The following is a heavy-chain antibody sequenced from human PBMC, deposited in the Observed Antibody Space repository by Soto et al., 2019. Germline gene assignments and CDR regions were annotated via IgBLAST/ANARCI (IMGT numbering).Heavy chain of an antibody. D-gene: IGHD2-15*01. Sequence: EVQLVESGGGLVKPGGSLRLSCAASGFSFSKAWMNWVRQAPGKGLEWVGRIKRKIDGEATEYAGPVKGRFTVFRDDSKSALYLQMNRLKGDDTAVYYCTTGSVEGVWGQGTTVTVS. CDR1: GFSFSKAW. CDR2: IKRKIDGEAT. CDR3: TTGSVEGV. V-gene: IGHV3-15*07. J-gene: IGHJ6*02.